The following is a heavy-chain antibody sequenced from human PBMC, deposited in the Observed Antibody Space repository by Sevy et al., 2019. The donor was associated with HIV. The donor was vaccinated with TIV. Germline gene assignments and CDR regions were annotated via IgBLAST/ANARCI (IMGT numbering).Heavy chain of an antibody. Sequence: GGSLRLSCAASGFTFSSYAMSWVRQAPGKGLEWVSAISGSGGSTYYADSVKGRFTISRDNSKNTRYLQMNSLRAEDTAVYYCAKDLVAAVAGTDWEGAFDIWGQGTMVTVSS. CDR1: GFTFSSYA. CDR2: ISGSGGST. V-gene: IGHV3-23*01. J-gene: IGHJ3*02. CDR3: AKDLVAAVAGTDWEGAFDI. D-gene: IGHD6-19*01.